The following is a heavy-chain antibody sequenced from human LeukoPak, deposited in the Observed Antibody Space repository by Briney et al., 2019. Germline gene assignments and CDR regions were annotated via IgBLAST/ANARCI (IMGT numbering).Heavy chain of an antibody. D-gene: IGHD5-18*01. J-gene: IGHJ3*02. CDR1: GYSISSGYY. CDR3: ARATWIRTIDI. V-gene: IGHV4-38-2*02. Sequence: NPSETLSLTCTVSGYSISSGYYWGWIRQPPGKGLEWIGSIYHSGSTHYNPSLKSRVTISVDTSKNQFSLKLSSVTAADTAVYYCARATWIRTIDIWGQGTMVTVSS. CDR2: IYHSGST.